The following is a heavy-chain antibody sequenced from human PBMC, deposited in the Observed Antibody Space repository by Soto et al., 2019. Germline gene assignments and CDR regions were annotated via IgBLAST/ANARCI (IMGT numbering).Heavy chain of an antibody. V-gene: IGHV1-18*04. J-gene: IGHJ6*02. CDR3: ARDHQLEPPGERRRYYYYYGMDV. CDR1: GYTFTSYG. CDR2: ISAYNGNT. Sequence: ASVKVSCKASGYTFTSYGISWVRQAPGQGLEWMGWISAYNGNTNYAQKLQGRVTMTTDTSTSTAYMELRSLRSDDTAVYYCARDHQLEPPGERRRYYYYYGMDVWGRGTTVTVSS. D-gene: IGHD6-6*01.